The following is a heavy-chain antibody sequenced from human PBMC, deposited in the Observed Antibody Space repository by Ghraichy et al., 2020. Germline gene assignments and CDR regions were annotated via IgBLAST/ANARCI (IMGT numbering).Heavy chain of an antibody. D-gene: IGHD3-16*02. CDR2: MSYHGKNK. Sequence: GGSLRLSCVASGFNFSAYAIHWVRLAPGKGLEWVSAMSYHGKNKYYADSVKGRFTISRDTSESTMYLQMNSLRSDDTALYYCARDGREENIWETYRISLDYWGLGTRVTVSS. CDR3: ARDGREENIWETYRISLDY. V-gene: IGHV3-30*04. CDR1: GFNFSAYA. J-gene: IGHJ4*02.